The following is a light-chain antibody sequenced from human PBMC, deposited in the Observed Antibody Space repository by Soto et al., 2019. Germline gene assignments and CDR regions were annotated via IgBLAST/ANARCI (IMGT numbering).Light chain of an antibody. CDR3: SSYTSSSTLV. Sequence: QSVLAQPASVSGSPGQSITFSCIGTTSDVGTYNYVSWYQQYPGKAPKPMIYEVSNRPSGVSNRFSGSKSGNTASLTISGLQAEDEADYYCSSYTSSSTLVFGTGTKVTVL. CDR1: TSDVGTYNY. V-gene: IGLV2-14*01. CDR2: EVS. J-gene: IGLJ1*01.